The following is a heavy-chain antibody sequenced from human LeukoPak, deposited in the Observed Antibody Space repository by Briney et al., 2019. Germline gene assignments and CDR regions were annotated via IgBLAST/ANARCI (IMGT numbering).Heavy chain of an antibody. CDR1: GYSLTAYY. J-gene: IGHJ5*01. CDR2: INPNSGDA. V-gene: IGHV1-2*02. Sequence: ASVKVSCKASGYSLTAYYMHWVRQAPGQGLEWMGWINPNSGDATYAQKFQGRVTMTRDTSISTAYMELTRLTPDDTAVYYCASPGIWWFDSRGQGTMVTVSS. CDR3: ASPGIWWFDS. D-gene: IGHD3-10*01.